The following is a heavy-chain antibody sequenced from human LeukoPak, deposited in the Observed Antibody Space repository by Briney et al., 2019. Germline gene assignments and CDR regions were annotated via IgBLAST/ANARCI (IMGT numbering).Heavy chain of an antibody. J-gene: IGHJ4*02. CDR2: ISAYNGNT. D-gene: IGHD1-26*01. CDR3: ARGLVGVTSPLDY. Sequence: GASVKVSCKASGYTFSSYDINWVRQAPGQGLEWMGWISAYNGNTNYAQKLQGRVTMTTDTSTSTAYMELRSLRSDDTAVYYCARGLVGVTSPLDYWSQGTLVTVSS. CDR1: GYTFSSYD. V-gene: IGHV1-18*01.